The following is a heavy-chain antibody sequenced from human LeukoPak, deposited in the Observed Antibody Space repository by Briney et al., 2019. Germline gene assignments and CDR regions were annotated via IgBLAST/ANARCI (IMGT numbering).Heavy chain of an antibody. CDR2: IYYSGST. CDR3: ARNSYYYYYMDV. Sequence: SETLSLTCTVSGGSIRSYYWSWIRQPPGKGLEWIGYIYYSGSTNYNPSLKSRVTISVDTSKNQFSLKLSSVTAADTAVYYCARNSYYYYYMDVWGKGTTVTVSS. J-gene: IGHJ6*03. V-gene: IGHV4-59*08. CDR1: GGSIRSYY.